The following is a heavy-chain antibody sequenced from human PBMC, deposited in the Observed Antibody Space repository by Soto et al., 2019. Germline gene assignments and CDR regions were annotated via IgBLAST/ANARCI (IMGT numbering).Heavy chain of an antibody. Sequence: ASVKVSCKASGYTFTSYGISWARQAPGQGLEWMGWISAYNGNTNYAQKLQGRVTMTTDTSTSTAYMELRSLRSDDTAVYYCARVEVGAVADDYWGQGTLVTVSS. CDR2: ISAYNGNT. CDR3: ARVEVGAVADDY. CDR1: GYTFTSYG. J-gene: IGHJ4*02. D-gene: IGHD6-19*01. V-gene: IGHV1-18*01.